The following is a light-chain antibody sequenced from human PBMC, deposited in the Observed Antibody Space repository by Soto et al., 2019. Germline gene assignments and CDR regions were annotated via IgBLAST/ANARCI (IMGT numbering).Light chain of an antibody. CDR3: QQRSNWLYT. CDR2: DAS. Sequence: EIVLTQSPATLSLSPGERATLSCRPSQSVSSDLAWYQQKPGKAPRLLIYDASNMATGIPARFSGGGSRTDFTLTISSLEPEDSAVYYCQQRSNWLYTFGQGTKLEIK. CDR1: QSVSSD. V-gene: IGKV3-11*01. J-gene: IGKJ2*01.